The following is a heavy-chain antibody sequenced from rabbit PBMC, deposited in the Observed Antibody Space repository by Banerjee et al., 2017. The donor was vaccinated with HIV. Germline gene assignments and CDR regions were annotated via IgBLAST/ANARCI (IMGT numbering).Heavy chain of an antibody. CDR2: IYTGSGST. D-gene: IGHD1-1*01. V-gene: IGHV1S45*01. CDR1: GFSFSSSDY. CDR3: ARGYWTDGLHL. Sequence: QEQLEESGGGLVKPGASLTLTCTASGFSFSSSDYMCWVRQAPGKGLEWIACIYTGSGSTWYANWAKGRFTISKTSSTTVTLQMTSLTAADTATYFCARGYWTDGLHLWGPGTLVTVS. J-gene: IGHJ4*01.